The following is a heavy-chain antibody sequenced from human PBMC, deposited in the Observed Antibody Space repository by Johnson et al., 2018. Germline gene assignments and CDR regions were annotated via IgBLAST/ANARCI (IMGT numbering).Heavy chain of an antibody. J-gene: IGHJ1*01. CDR3: ARGGLRWMQFHH. Sequence: VQLVQSGGGLVQPGRSLRLSCAASGFTFDDYALHWVRQAQGKGLEWVSGISWNSGSIGYADSVKGRVPISRDNARNTLFLQMNSLRAEDTAVYYCARGGLRWMQFHHRGQGTLATVSA. D-gene: IGHD4-23*01. V-gene: IGHV3-9*01. CDR2: ISWNSGSI. CDR1: GFTFDDYA.